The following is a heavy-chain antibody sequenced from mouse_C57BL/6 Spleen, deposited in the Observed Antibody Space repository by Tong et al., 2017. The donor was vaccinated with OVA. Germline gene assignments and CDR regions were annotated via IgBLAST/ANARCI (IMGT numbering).Heavy chain of an antibody. Sequence: VQLQESGPELVKPGASVKISCKASGYAFSSSWMNWVKQRPGKGLEWIGRIYPGDGDTNYNGKFKGKATLTADKSSSTAYMQLSSLTSEDSAVYFCAREAYGSSSDYWGQGTTLTVSS. V-gene: IGHV1-82*01. CDR3: AREAYGSSSDY. D-gene: IGHD1-1*01. CDR1: GYAFSSSW. CDR2: IYPGDGDT. J-gene: IGHJ2*01.